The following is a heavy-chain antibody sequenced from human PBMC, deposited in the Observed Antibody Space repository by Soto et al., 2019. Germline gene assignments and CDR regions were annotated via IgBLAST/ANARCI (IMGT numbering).Heavy chain of an antibody. CDR2: IYYSGST. CDR3: ARAGSSGYYPNWFDP. D-gene: IGHD3-22*01. CDR1: GGSISSGDYY. J-gene: IGHJ5*02. V-gene: IGHV4-30-4*01. Sequence: SETLSLTCTVSGGSISSGDYYWSWIRQPPGKGLEWIGYIYYSGSTYYNPSLKSRVTISVDTSKNQFSLKLSSVTAADTAVYYCARAGSSGYYPNWFDPWGQGTLVTVSS.